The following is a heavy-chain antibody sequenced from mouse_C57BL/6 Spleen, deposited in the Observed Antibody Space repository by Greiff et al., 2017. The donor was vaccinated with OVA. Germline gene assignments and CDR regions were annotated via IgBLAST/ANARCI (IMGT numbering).Heavy chain of an antibody. D-gene: IGHD1-1*02. CDR3: VRHYGGYFDY. CDR2: IRSKSNNYAT. CDR1: GFSFNTYA. V-gene: IGHV10-1*01. Sequence: EVQGVESGGGLVQPKGSLKLSCAASGFSFNTYAMNWVRQAPGKGLEWVARIRSKSNNYATYYADSVKDRFTISRDDSESMLYLQMNNLKTEDTAMYYCVRHYGGYFDYWGQGTTLTVSS. J-gene: IGHJ2*01.